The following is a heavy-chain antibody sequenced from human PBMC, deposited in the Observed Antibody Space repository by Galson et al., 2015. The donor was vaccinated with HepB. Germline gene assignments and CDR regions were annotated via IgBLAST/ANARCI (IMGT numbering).Heavy chain of an antibody. CDR2: IYSGGST. V-gene: IGHV3-53*01. Sequence: LRLSCAASGFTVSSNYMSWVRQAPGKGLEWVSVIYSGGSTYYADSVKGRFTISRDNSKDTLYLQMNSLRAEDTAVYYCARGGGWLQSEYYFDYWGQGTPVTVSS. CDR1: GFTVSSNY. CDR3: ARGGGWLQSEYYFDY. J-gene: IGHJ4*02. D-gene: IGHD5-24*01.